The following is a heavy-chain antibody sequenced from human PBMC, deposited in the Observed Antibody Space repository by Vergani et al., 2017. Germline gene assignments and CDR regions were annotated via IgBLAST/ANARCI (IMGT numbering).Heavy chain of an antibody. CDR2: IYYSGST. CDR1: GGSISSYY. Sequence: QLQLQESGPGLVKPSETLSLTCTVSGGSISSYYWSWIRQPPGKGLEWIGYIYYSGSTNYNPFLKSRVTISVDTSKNQFSLKLSSGTAADTAVYYCARVGATTVGAFDYWGQGTPVTVSS. J-gene: IGHJ4*02. D-gene: IGHD1-26*01. V-gene: IGHV4-59*01. CDR3: ARVGATTVGAFDY.